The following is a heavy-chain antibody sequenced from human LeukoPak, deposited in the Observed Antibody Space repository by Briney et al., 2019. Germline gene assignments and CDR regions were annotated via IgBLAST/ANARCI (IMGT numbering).Heavy chain of an antibody. J-gene: IGHJ4*02. CDR3: ARQIASAGTAGFDF. CDR1: GGSVTTSSYY. D-gene: IGHD6-13*01. Sequence: SETLSLTCTVSGGSVTTSSYYWGWIRQPPGKGLEWIGSMSHSGSAFYNPSLKSRVSISVDTSKNQFSLRVTSVTAADTALYYCARQIASAGTAGFDFWGQGALVTVSS. V-gene: IGHV4-39*01. CDR2: MSHSGSA.